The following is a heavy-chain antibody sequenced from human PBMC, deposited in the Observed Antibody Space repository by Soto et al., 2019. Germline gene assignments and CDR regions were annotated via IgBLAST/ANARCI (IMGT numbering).Heavy chain of an antibody. Sequence: SETLSLTCAVYGGSLSAYYWSWIRQPPGKWLEWIGEINPSGTTNYNPSLKSRVTISVDTSKNQFSLKLSSVTAADTAVYHCALAPAAHIRHWGQGXLVTVCS. J-gene: IGHJ1*01. CDR3: ALAPAAHIRH. CDR1: GGSLSAYY. CDR2: INPSGTT. V-gene: IGHV4-34*01. D-gene: IGHD2-2*01.